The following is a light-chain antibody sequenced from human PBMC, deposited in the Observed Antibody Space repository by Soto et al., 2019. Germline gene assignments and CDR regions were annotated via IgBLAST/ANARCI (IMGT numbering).Light chain of an antibody. CDR1: QSVSSY. CDR3: QHSHSTPLS. V-gene: IGKV1-39*01. J-gene: IGKJ4*01. CDR2: ASS. Sequence: DIQLTQSPSTLSASVGDRLSITCRASQSVSSYVNWYQQKEGKAPKLLIYASSSLQSGVPSRFSGSGSGTDFTLTISSLQPEDFATYYCQHSHSTPLSFGGGTRVEIK.